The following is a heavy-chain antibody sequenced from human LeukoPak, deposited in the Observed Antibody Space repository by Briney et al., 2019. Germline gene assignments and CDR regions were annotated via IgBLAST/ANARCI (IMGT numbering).Heavy chain of an antibody. V-gene: IGHV3-30*02. J-gene: IGHJ4*02. CDR1: GFTFSSYG. D-gene: IGHD5-18*01. CDR3: AKDRDTAMEIEY. Sequence: GGSLRLSCAASGFTFSSYGMHWVRQAPGKGLEWVAFIRYDGSNKYYADSVKGRFTISRDNSKNTLYLQMNSLRAEDTAVYYCAKDRDTAMEIEYWGQGTLVTVSS. CDR2: IRYDGSNK.